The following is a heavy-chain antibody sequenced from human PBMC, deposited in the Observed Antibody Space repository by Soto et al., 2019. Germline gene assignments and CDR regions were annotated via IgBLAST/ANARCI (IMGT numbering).Heavy chain of an antibody. D-gene: IGHD7-27*01. CDR3: ASGKQGTGSLSWFDP. CDR2: IYYSGTT. V-gene: IGHV4-30-4*01. CDR1: GDSFSSGNYY. J-gene: IGHJ5*02. Sequence: PSETLSLTCTVSGDSFSSGNYYWSWIRQLPGKGLEWIGYIYYSGTTYYNPSLKSRVPISVDTSKNQFSLTLSSVTAADTAVYYCASGKQGTGSLSWFDPWGQGTLVTVSS.